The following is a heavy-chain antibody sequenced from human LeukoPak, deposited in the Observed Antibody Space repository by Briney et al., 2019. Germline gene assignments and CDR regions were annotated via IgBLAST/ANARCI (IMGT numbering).Heavy chain of an antibody. V-gene: IGHV4-4*07. D-gene: IGHD3-10*01. Sequence: PSETLSLTCTVSGGSISSYYWSWIRQPAGKGLEGIGRIYTSGSTNYNPSLKSRVTMSVDTSKNQFSLKLSSVTAADTAVYYCARDRARARGDAFDIWGQGTMVTVSS. CDR2: IYTSGST. CDR1: GGSISSYY. CDR3: ARDRARARGDAFDI. J-gene: IGHJ3*02.